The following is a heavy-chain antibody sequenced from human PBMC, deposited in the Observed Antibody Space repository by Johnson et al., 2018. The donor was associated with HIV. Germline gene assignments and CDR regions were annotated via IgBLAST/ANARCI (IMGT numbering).Heavy chain of an antibody. CDR2: ISYSGSDT. J-gene: IGHJ3*02. CDR1: GFTFSNYA. V-gene: IGHV3-30*04. D-gene: IGHD1-1*01. Sequence: QVQLVESGGGVVQPGRSLRLSCTASGFTFSNYAMHWVRQAPGKGLEWVAVISYSGSDTYYVYSVKGRFTVSRDNSENTLFLQMNSLRDEDTAVYFCATVWRNEGRHSFDTWGQGTVVTVSS. CDR3: ATVWRNEGRHSFDT.